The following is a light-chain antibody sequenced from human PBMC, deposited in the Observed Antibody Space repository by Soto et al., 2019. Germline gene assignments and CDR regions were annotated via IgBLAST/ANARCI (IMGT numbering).Light chain of an antibody. Sequence: QSALTQPASVSGSPGQSITISCTGTSSDVWSYNFVSWYQQHPGKAPKLMIYEVNKRPSGISNRFSGSKSGDTASLTISGLQAEDEADYYCCSYAGSTTWVFGGGTKLTVL. V-gene: IGLV2-23*02. CDR2: EVN. CDR1: SSDVWSYNF. J-gene: IGLJ3*02. CDR3: CSYAGSTTWV.